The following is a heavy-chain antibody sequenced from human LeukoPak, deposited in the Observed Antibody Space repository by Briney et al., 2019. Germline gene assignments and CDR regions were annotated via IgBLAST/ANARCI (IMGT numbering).Heavy chain of an antibody. J-gene: IGHJ6*02. D-gene: IGHD1-26*01. Sequence: SETLSLTCAVYGGSFSGYYWSWIRQPPGKGLEWIGEINHSGSTNYNPSLKSRVTISVDTSKNQFSLKLSSVTAADTAVYYCAMGDNGVDGPYQRPRHCYYYGMDDWGQGTTVTVSS. CDR2: INHSGST. CDR3: AMGDNGVDGPYQRPRHCYYYGMDD. V-gene: IGHV4-34*01. CDR1: GGSFSGYY.